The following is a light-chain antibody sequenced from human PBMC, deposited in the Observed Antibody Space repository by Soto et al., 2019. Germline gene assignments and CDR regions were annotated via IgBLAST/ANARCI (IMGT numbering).Light chain of an antibody. CDR1: NIGSKS. V-gene: IGLV3-21*02. J-gene: IGLJ1*01. Sequence: SYELTQAPSVLVAPGQTARIGCGGDNIGSKSVHWYQQRPGQAPVLVVYADSDRPSGIPERFSGSNPGNTATLTISRVEAGDEADYYCQVWDYDTDHFVFGPGTKVTVL. CDR2: ADS. CDR3: QVWDYDTDHFV.